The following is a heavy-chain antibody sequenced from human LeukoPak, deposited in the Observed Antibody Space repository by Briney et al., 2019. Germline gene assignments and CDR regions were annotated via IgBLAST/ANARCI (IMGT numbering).Heavy chain of an antibody. Sequence: GGSLRLSCAASGFTFSSYSMNWVRQAPWKGLEWVSSISSSSSYIYYADSVKGRFTISRDNAKNSLYLQMNSLRAEDTAVYYCARDSYYYDSSGYYYFDYWGQGTLVTVSS. CDR1: GFTFSSYS. CDR3: ARDSYYYDSSGYYYFDY. D-gene: IGHD3-22*01. V-gene: IGHV3-21*01. CDR2: ISSSSSYI. J-gene: IGHJ4*02.